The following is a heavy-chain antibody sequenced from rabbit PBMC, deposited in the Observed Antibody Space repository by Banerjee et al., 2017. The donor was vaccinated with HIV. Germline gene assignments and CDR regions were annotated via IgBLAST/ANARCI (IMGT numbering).Heavy chain of an antibody. V-gene: IGHV1S40*01. J-gene: IGHJ4*01. CDR2: IYAGSSGST. CDR3: ARNADNSYWGL. Sequence: QSLEESGGDLVKPGASLTLTCTASGFSFSSSYYMCWVRQAPGKGLEWIGCIYAGSSGSTYYASWAKGRFTISKTSSTTVTLQMTSLTAADTATYFCARNADNSYWGLWGQGTLVTVS. D-gene: IGHD8-1*01. CDR1: GFSFSSSYY.